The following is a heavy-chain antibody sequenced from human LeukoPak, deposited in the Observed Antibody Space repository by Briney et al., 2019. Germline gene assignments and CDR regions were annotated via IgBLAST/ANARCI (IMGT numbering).Heavy chain of an antibody. Sequence: GGSLRLSCAASGFTFSSYGMHWVRQAPGKGLEWVAVISYDGSNKYYADSVKGRFTISRDNSKNTLYLQMNSLRAEDTAVYYCAKDRQRWLQYFDYWGQGTLVTVSS. J-gene: IGHJ4*02. CDR1: GFTFSSYG. V-gene: IGHV3-30*18. D-gene: IGHD5-24*01. CDR2: ISYDGSNK. CDR3: AKDRQRWLQYFDY.